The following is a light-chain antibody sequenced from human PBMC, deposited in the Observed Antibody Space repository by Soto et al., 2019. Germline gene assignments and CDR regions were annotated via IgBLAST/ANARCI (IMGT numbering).Light chain of an antibody. Sequence: VVTQSPATLSVSPGERVTLSCRASQSVSSSLAWYQQRPGQAPRLLIYDTSTRAAGIGARFSGSGSQTEFTLTISSLQSEDYSVLYCQLYGSSVTFGPGTKVDIK. V-gene: IGKV3-15*01. CDR3: QLYGSSVT. J-gene: IGKJ3*01. CDR2: DTS. CDR1: QSVSSS.